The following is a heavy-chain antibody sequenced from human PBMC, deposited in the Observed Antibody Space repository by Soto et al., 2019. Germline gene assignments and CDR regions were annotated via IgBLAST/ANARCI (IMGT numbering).Heavy chain of an antibody. J-gene: IGHJ6*02. CDR3: ARAWIQDYYYYGMDV. V-gene: IGHV4-34*01. D-gene: IGHD5-18*01. CDR1: GWSFSVYY. CDR2: INHSGST. Sequence: SETLSLTCAVYGWSFSVYYWSWIRQPPGKGLEWIGEINHSGSTNYNPSLKSRVTISVDTSKNQFSLKLSSVTAADTAVYYCARAWIQDYYYYGMDVWGQGTTVTVSS.